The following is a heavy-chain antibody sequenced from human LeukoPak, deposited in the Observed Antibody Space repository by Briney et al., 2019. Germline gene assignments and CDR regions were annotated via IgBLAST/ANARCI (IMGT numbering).Heavy chain of an antibody. CDR2: INSDGSST. V-gene: IGHV3-74*01. CDR1: GFTFSSYW. CDR3: ASPYSSGWPAPQGE. D-gene: IGHD6-19*01. Sequence: GGSLRLSCAASGFTFSSYWMHWVRQAPGKGLGWVSRINSDGSSTSYADSVKGRFTISRDNAKNTLYLQMNSLRAEDTAVYYCASPYSSGWPAPQGEWGQGTLVTVSS. J-gene: IGHJ4*02.